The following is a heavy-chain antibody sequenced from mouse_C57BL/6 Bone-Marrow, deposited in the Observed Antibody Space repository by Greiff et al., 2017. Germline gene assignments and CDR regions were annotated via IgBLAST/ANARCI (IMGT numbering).Heavy chain of an antibody. CDR3: TRGLTGTPFAY. Sequence: EVQGVESGEGLVKPGGSLKLSCAASGFTFSSYAMSWVRQTPEKRLDGVAYISSGGDYIYDAETVKGRFTISRDNARNTLYLQMSSLKSEDTAMYYCTRGLTGTPFAYWGQGTLVTVSA. CDR1: GFTFSSYA. J-gene: IGHJ3*01. D-gene: IGHD4-1*01. CDR2: ISSGGDYI. V-gene: IGHV5-9-1*02.